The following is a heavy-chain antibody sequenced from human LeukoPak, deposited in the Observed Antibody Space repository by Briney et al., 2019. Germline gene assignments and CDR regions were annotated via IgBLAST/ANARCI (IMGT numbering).Heavy chain of an antibody. CDR1: GGSISSGGYS. Sequence: SETLSLTCAVSGGSISSGGYSWSWIRQPPGKGLEWIGYIHYSDSYYNPSLRSRVTILVDTSKNQFSLKLTSVTAADTAMYYCARGMQLLVRDAFDVWGLGTMVTVSS. V-gene: IGHV4-30-4*07. CDR3: ARGMQLLVRDAFDV. J-gene: IGHJ3*01. CDR2: IHYSDS. D-gene: IGHD6-13*01.